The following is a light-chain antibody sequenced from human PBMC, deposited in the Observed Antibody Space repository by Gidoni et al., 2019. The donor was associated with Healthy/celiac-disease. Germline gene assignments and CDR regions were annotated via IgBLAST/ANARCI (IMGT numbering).Light chain of an antibody. J-gene: IGKJ4*01. CDR1: QSVLYSSNNKNY. CDR3: QQYDSTPPF. Sequence: DIVMPQSPYSLAVSLDERATINCKSSQSVLYSSNNKNYLAWYQQKPGQPPKLLIYWASTRESGVPDRFSGSGSGTDFTLTISSLQAEDVAVYYCQQYDSTPPFFGGGTKVEIK. CDR2: WAS. V-gene: IGKV4-1*01.